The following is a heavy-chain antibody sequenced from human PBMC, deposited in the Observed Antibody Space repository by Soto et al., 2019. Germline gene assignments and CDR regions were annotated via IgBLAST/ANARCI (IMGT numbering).Heavy chain of an antibody. Sequence: ASVKVSCKTSGHTFTGYYLHWVRQAPGQGLEWMGWLNPNSGGTNYAQKFQGRVSMTRDTSINTAYMELGRLTSDDTAVYYCAXDERFDPTAGYYYVMDVWGQGTTVTVSS. CDR3: AXDERFDPTAGYYYVMDV. V-gene: IGHV1-2*02. CDR2: LNPNSGGT. CDR1: GHTFTGYY. D-gene: IGHD3-9*01. J-gene: IGHJ6*02.